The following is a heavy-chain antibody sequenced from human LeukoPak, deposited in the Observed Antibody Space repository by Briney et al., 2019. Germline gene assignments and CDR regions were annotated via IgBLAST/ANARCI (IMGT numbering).Heavy chain of an antibody. Sequence: PSETLSLTCAVYGGSFSGYYWSWIRQPPGKGLEWIGEINHSGSTNYNPSLKSRVTISVDTSKNQFSLKLSSVTAADTAVYYCASALDAFDIRGQGTMVTVPS. CDR3: ASALDAFDI. V-gene: IGHV4-34*01. J-gene: IGHJ3*02. CDR1: GGSFSGYY. CDR2: INHSGST.